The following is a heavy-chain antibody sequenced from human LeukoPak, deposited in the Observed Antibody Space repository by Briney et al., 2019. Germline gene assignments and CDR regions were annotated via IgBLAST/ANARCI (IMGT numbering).Heavy chain of an antibody. V-gene: IGHV3-21*01. Sequence: PGGSLRLSCAASGFTFSNYEMNWVRQAPGKGLEWVSSISSSSSYIYYADSVKGRFTISRDNAKNSLYLQMNSLRAEDTAVYYCARWYQQWLVKGFDAFDIWGQGTMVTVSS. J-gene: IGHJ3*02. CDR2: ISSSSSYI. D-gene: IGHD6-19*01. CDR1: GFTFSNYE. CDR3: ARWYQQWLVKGFDAFDI.